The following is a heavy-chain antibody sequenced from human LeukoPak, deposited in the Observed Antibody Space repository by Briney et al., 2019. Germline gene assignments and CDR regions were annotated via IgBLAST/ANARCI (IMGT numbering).Heavy chain of an antibody. CDR3: ARGEAGHRYAYDYYYCMDV. CDR2: IIPIFGTA. Sequence: ASVKVSCKASGGTFSSYAISWVRQAPGQGLEWMGGIIPIFGTANYAQKFQGRVTITADESTSTAYMELSSLRAEDTAVYYCARGEAGHRYAYDYYYCMDVWGQGTTVTVSS. J-gene: IGHJ6*02. D-gene: IGHD6-19*01. V-gene: IGHV1-69*13. CDR1: GGTFSSYA.